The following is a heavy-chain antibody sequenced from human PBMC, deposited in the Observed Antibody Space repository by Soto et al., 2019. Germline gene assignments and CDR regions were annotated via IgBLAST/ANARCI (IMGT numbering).Heavy chain of an antibody. J-gene: IGHJ6*02. V-gene: IGHV1-69*13. D-gene: IGHD3-10*01. CDR3: AREGEHRGRGPSSYYGMDV. CDR1: GGTFSSYA. CDR2: IIPIFGTA. Sequence: GASVKVSCKASGGTFSSYAISWVRQAPGQGLEWMGGIIPIFGTANYARKFQGRVTITADESTSTAYMELSSLRSEDTAVYYCAREGEHRGRGPSSYYGMDVWGQGTTVTVSS.